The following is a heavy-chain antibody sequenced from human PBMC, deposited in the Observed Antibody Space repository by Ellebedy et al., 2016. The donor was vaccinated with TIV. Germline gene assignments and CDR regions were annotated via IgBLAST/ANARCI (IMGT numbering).Heavy chain of an antibody. J-gene: IGHJ4*02. CDR3: VKDLSRYFDY. Sequence: GESLKISCAASGFTFSNYWMDWVRQAPGKGLEYVSAISSNGGSTYYADSVKGRFTISRDNSKNTLYLQMSSLRAEDTAVYYCVKDLSRYFDYWGQGTLVTVSS. CDR2: ISSNGGST. CDR1: GFTFSNYW. V-gene: IGHV3-64D*06.